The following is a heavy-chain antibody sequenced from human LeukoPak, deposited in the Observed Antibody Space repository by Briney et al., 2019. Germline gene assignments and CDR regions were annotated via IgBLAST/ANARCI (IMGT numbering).Heavy chain of an antibody. Sequence: GGSLRLSCAASGFTFSSYGMSWVRQAPGKGLEWVSAISGSGGSTYYADSVKGRFTISRDNSKNTLYLQMNSLRAEDTAVYYCAKVARIDYYDSSGYYRYWYFDLWGRGTLVTVSS. CDR3: AKVARIDYYDSSGYYRYWYFDL. J-gene: IGHJ2*01. CDR1: GFTFSSYG. D-gene: IGHD3-22*01. V-gene: IGHV3-23*01. CDR2: ISGSGGST.